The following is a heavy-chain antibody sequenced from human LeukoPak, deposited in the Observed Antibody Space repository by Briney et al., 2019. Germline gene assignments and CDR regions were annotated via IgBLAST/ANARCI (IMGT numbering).Heavy chain of an antibody. Sequence: GGSLRLSCAASGFAVSSNYMIWVRQAPGKGLEWVSVIYTGGRTYYADSVKGRFTISGHDSKNTLYLQMNSLRAEDTAVYYCARAFYQYGSGSFDYYYGMDVWGQGTTVTVSS. V-gene: IGHV3-53*04. CDR2: IYTGGRT. CDR3: ARAFYQYGSGSFDYYYGMDV. D-gene: IGHD3-10*01. J-gene: IGHJ6*02. CDR1: GFAVSSNY.